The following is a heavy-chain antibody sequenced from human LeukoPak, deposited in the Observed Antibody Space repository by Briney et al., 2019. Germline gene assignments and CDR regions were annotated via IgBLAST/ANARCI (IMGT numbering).Heavy chain of an antibody. D-gene: IGHD2-21*02. CDR1: AFTFNSYG. CDR3: AKDISGGDCPDY. V-gene: IGHV3-30*18. Sequence: GRSLRLSCAASAFTFNSYGMHWVRQAPGKGLEWVAVISYDGSDRYYADSVKGRFTISRDKSKNTLYLQMNSLRADDTAVYYCAKDISGGDCPDYWGQGTLVTVSS. J-gene: IGHJ4*02. CDR2: ISYDGSDR.